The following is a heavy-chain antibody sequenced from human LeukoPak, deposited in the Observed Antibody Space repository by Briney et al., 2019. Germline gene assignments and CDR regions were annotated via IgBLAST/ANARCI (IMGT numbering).Heavy chain of an antibody. CDR2: IIPILGIA. CDR3: ARELNGYGYYFFDY. CDR1: GGTFSSYA. V-gene: IGHV1-69*04. D-gene: IGHD3-16*01. Sequence: SVKVSCKASGGTFSSYAISWVRQAPGQGLEWMGRIIPILGIANYAQKFQGRVTITADKSTSTAYMELSSLRSEDTAVYYCARELNGYGYYFFDYWGPGTLVTVSS. J-gene: IGHJ4*02.